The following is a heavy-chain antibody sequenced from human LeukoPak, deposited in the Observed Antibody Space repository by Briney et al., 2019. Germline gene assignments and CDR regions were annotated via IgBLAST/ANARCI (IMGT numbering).Heavy chain of an antibody. D-gene: IGHD3-22*01. J-gene: IGHJ3*02. CDR1: GGSISSGSYY. CDR2: IYTSGST. CDR3: AREWGHYGSSGYAHAFDI. Sequence: SETLSLTCTVSGGSISSGSYYWSWIRQPAGKGLEWIGRIYTSGSTNYNPSLKSRVTISVDTSKNQFSLKLSSVTAADTAVYYCAREWGHYGSSGYAHAFDIWGQGTMVTVSS. V-gene: IGHV4-61*02.